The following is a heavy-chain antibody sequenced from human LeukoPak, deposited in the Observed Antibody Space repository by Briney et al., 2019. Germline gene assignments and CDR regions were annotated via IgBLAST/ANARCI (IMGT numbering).Heavy chain of an antibody. CDR3: ARLWFGELLIGLDY. V-gene: IGHV1-3*01. Sequence: ASVKVSCKASGYTFTGYYMHWVRQAPGQGLEWMGWINAGNGNTKYSQKFQGRVTITRDTSASTAYMELSSLRSEDTAVYYCARLWFGELLIGLDYWGQGTLVTVSS. CDR2: INAGNGNT. D-gene: IGHD3-10*01. CDR1: GYTFTGYY. J-gene: IGHJ4*02.